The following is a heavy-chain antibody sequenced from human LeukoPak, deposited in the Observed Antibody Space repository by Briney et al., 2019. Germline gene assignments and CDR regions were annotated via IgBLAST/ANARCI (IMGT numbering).Heavy chain of an antibody. Sequence: GGSLRLSCAASGFTFSNYGMSWVRQAPRKGLEWVSAISGSGGSTYYADSVKGRFTISRDNSKNTLYLQMNSLRAEDTAVYYCAKDGYYYDSSGYYYSNLHHFDYWGQGTLVTVSS. D-gene: IGHD3-22*01. V-gene: IGHV3-23*01. CDR3: AKDGYYYDSSGYYYSNLHHFDY. J-gene: IGHJ4*02. CDR1: GFTFSNYG. CDR2: ISGSGGST.